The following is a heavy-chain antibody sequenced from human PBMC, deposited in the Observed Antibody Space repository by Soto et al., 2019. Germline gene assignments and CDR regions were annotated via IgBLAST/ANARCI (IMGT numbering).Heavy chain of an antibody. Sequence: QVQLVESGGGLVQPGRSLKLSCAASGFTFSTYGMHWVRQSPGKGLEWVAVISYDGSNQYYRDSVRDSFTISRDNSRNTVYLQINSLRADDTAIYYCARDGTGDFWSGYFTSFDYWGQGTLVTVSS. D-gene: IGHD3-3*01. V-gene: IGHV3-30*03. CDR3: ARDGTGDFWSGYFTSFDY. J-gene: IGHJ4*02. CDR1: GFTFSTYG. CDR2: ISYDGSNQ.